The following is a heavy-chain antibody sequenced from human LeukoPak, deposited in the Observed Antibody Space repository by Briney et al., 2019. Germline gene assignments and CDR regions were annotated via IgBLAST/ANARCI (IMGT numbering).Heavy chain of an antibody. V-gene: IGHV3-21*04. CDR3: AKDVSITYYDFWSGYYPFDY. CDR1: GFTFSNFN. Sequence: GGSLRLSCAASGFTFSNFNMNWVRQAPGKGLEWVSCISTTSGYIYYADSVKGRFTISRDNSKNTLYLQMNSLRAEDTAVYYCAKDVSITYYDFWSGYYPFDYWGQGTLVTVSS. D-gene: IGHD3-3*01. J-gene: IGHJ4*02. CDR2: ISTTSGYI.